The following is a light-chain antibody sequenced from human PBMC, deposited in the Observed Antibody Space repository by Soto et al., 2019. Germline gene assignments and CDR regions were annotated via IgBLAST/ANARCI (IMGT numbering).Light chain of an antibody. Sequence: EIELTQSPGTLSLFPGERATLSCRASQSLITRYLAWYQQKPGQAPRLVIYGASSRATGIPDRFSGSGSGTDFTLTISRLEPEDFAVYSCQQYGTSPTFGQGTRLEIK. CDR2: GAS. V-gene: IGKV3-20*01. CDR1: QSLITRY. CDR3: QQYGTSPT. J-gene: IGKJ5*01.